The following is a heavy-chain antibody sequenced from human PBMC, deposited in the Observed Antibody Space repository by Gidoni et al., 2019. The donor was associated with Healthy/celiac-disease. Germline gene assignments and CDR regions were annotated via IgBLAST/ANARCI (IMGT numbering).Heavy chain of an antibody. J-gene: IGHJ3*02. CDR3: ARDNALRAGHAFDI. D-gene: IGHD2-21*02. CDR1: GFTVSSNY. CDR2: IYSGGST. Sequence: EVQLVESGGGVVEPGGSLRLSCSASGFTVSSNYMSWVRQSPGKGLDCVAVIYSGGSTYYSASVNGRFTISRHNSKNTLDLQMNSLRAEDTAVYYCARDNALRAGHAFDIWGQGTMVTVSS. V-gene: IGHV3-53*04.